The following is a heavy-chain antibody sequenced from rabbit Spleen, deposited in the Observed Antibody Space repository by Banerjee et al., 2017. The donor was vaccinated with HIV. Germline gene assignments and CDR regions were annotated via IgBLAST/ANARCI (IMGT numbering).Heavy chain of an antibody. CDR1: GFSFSSSDY. D-gene: IGHD6-1*01. CDR3: VREAGYGGYGDANL. J-gene: IGHJ4*01. V-gene: IGHV1S40*01. Sequence: QSLEESGGDLVKPEGSLTLTCTASGFSFSSSDYMCWVRQAPGKGLEWIGYIVPIFGVTYYANWVNGRFTISSHNAQNTLYLQLNSLTAADTATYFCVREAGYGGYGDANLWGPGTLVTVS. CDR2: IVPIFGVT.